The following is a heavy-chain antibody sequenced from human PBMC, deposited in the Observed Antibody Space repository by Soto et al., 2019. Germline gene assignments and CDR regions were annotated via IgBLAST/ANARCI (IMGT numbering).Heavy chain of an antibody. CDR1: GFTFSSYA. D-gene: IGHD2-2*01. CDR3: AKDLRGSTSLRHYYGMDG. J-gene: IGHJ6*02. Sequence: EVQLLESGGGLVQPGGSLRLSCAASGFTFSSYAMSWVRQAPGKGLEWVSAISGSGGSTYYADSVKGRFTISRDNSKNTLYLQMNSLRAEDTAVYYCAKDLRGSTSLRHYYGMDGWGQGTTVTVSS. V-gene: IGHV3-23*01. CDR2: ISGSGGST.